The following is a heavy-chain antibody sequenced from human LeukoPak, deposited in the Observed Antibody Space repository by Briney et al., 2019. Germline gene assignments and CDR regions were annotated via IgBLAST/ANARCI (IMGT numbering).Heavy chain of an antibody. D-gene: IGHD5-12*01. J-gene: IGHJ4*02. CDR1: GFMFRSYA. V-gene: IGHV3-23*01. Sequence: GGSLRLSCAASGFMFRSYAMSWARQAPGKGLEWVSTISSVGTYYADSVKGRFTISRDNSKNTLYLQMNSLRAEDTAVYYCATGYSGNGVGYWGQGTLVTVSS. CDR2: ISSVGT. CDR3: ATGYSGNGVGY.